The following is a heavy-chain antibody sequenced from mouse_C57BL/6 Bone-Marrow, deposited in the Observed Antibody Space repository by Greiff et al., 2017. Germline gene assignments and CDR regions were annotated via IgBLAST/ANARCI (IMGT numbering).Heavy chain of an antibody. D-gene: IGHD1-1*01. V-gene: IGHV5-6*02. J-gene: IGHJ1*03. CDR3: ARRGYYGSIFYWYFDV. CDR1: GFTFSSYG. Sequence: EVKLEESGGDLVKPGGSLKLSCAASGFTFSSYGMSWVRQTPDKRLEWVATISSGGSYTYYPDSVKGRFTISRDNAKNTLYLQMSSLKSDDTAMYYCARRGYYGSIFYWYFDVWGTGTTVTVSS. CDR2: ISSGGSYT.